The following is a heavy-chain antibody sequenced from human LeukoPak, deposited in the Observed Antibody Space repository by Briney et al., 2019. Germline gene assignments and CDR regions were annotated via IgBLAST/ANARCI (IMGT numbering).Heavy chain of an antibody. V-gene: IGHV4-4*07. CDR3: ARGGHTYYYGSGSYYRKYYFDY. J-gene: IGHJ4*02. D-gene: IGHD3-10*01. CDR1: GGSISSYY. Sequence: SETLSLTCTVSGGSISSYYWSWIRQPAGKGLEWIGRIYTSGSTNYNPSLKSRVTMSVDTSKNQFSLKLSSVTAADTAVYYCARGGHTYYYGSGSYYRKYYFDYWGQGTLVTVSS. CDR2: IYTSGST.